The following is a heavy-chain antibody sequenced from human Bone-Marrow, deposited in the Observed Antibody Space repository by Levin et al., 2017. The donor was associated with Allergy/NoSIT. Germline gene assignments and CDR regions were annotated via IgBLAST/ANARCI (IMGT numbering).Heavy chain of an antibody. J-gene: IGHJ3*02. CDR2: IYYSGST. Sequence: SETLSLTCTVSGGSVNSNSYYWSWIWQPPGKGLEWIGYIYYSGSTNYNPSLKSRVTISVDTSKNQFSLKLSSVTAADTAVYYCASARIEGASDAFDIWGQGTLVTVSS. CDR3: ASARIEGASDAFDI. V-gene: IGHV4-61*01. D-gene: IGHD1-26*01. CDR1: GGSVNSNSYY.